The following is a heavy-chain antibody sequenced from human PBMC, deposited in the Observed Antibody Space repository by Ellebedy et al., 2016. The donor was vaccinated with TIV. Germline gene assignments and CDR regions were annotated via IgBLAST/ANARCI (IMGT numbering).Heavy chain of an antibody. CDR1: GYTFTNFG. Sequence: ASVKVSCXASGYTFTNFGISWVRQAPGQGLEWMGWVSPYNGNTNYAQKFQARVTMTTDTSTSTAYMELRSLRSDDTALYFCARDSDYGGVTNHWYFNLWGRGTLVTVSS. CDR3: ARDSDYGGVTNHWYFNL. CDR2: VSPYNGNT. J-gene: IGHJ2*01. D-gene: IGHD4-23*01. V-gene: IGHV1-18*01.